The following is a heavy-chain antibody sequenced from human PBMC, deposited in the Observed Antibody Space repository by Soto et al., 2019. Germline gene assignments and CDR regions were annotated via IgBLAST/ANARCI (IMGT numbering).Heavy chain of an antibody. CDR2: VNSDGTVT. Sequence: GGSLRLSCAASGFDFSNAWMHWVRQAPGKGLVWVSHVNSDGTVTTYADSVKGRFTISRDNAKNTVYLQMNSLRVEDSAVYYCTRDQAYSSAAWGQGTPVTVSS. CDR3: TRDQAYSSAA. V-gene: IGHV3-74*01. D-gene: IGHD2-21*01. J-gene: IGHJ5*02. CDR1: GFDFSNAW.